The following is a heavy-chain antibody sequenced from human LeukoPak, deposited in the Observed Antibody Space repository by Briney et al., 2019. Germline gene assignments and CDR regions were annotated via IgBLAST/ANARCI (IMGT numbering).Heavy chain of an antibody. J-gene: IGHJ4*02. V-gene: IGHV3-53*01. CDR1: GFTVSNNY. Sequence: GGSLRLSCVVSGFTVSNNYMSWVRQAPRKGLEWVSLIYSGGSTYYADSVKGRFTISRDNSKNTVYLQMNSLRAEDTAMYYCARRDDHNGRDDGGQGTLVTVSS. D-gene: IGHD5-24*01. CDR3: ARRDDHNGRDD. CDR2: IYSGGST.